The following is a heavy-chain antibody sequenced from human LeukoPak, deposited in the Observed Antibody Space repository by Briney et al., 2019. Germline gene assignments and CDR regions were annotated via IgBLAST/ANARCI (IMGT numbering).Heavy chain of an antibody. V-gene: IGHV3-48*04. CDR3: ARVIIVGATGI. D-gene: IGHD1-26*01. Sequence: GSLRLSCAASGFSFSSYTMHWVRQAPGKGLEWVSYISSGGSTVHYADSVKGRFTISRDNAKNSLFLQMNSLTAEDTAVYYCARVIIVGATGIWGQGTMVTVSS. CDR1: GFSFSSYT. J-gene: IGHJ3*02. CDR2: ISSGGSTV.